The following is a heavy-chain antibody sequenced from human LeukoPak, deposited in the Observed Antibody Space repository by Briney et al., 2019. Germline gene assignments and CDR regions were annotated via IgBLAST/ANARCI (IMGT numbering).Heavy chain of an antibody. CDR2: IYHSGST. CDR3: ARVDSSSIDRWFDP. CDR1: GYYISSGYY. J-gene: IGHJ5*02. D-gene: IGHD6-6*01. Sequence: SEPLSLTCTVSGYYISSGYYWGRIRQPPGKGLEWIGIIYHSGSTYYNPSLKSRVTISVDTSKNQFSLKLSSVTASDTAVHYCARVDSSSIDRWFDPWGQGTLVTVSS. V-gene: IGHV4-38-2*02.